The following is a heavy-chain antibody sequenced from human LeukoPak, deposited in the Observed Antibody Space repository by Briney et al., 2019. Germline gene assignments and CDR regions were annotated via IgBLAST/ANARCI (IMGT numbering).Heavy chain of an antibody. CDR3: YALDTVPHAFDI. J-gene: IGHJ3*02. D-gene: IGHD4-17*01. CDR1: GFTFSSYG. CDR2: IWYDGSNK. Sequence: GGSLRLSCAASGFTFSSYGMHWVRQAPGKGLEWVAVIWYDGSNKYYADSVKGRFTISRDNSKNTLYLQTNSLRAEDTAVYYCYALDTVPHAFDIWGQGTMVTVSS. V-gene: IGHV3-33*01.